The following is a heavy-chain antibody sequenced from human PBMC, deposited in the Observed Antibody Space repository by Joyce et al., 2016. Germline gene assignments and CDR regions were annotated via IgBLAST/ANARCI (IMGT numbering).Heavy chain of an antibody. CDR3: TKSSRTGYSSGWPDFDY. CDR1: GFTFNTYG. V-gene: IGHV3-30*18. Sequence: QVQLLESGGGVVQPGRSLRLSCAASGFTFNTYGMHWVRQAPGKGLEWVAVMSYDGSNEYYADSVKGRFTISRDNSKNTLYLQMNSLGAEDTAVYYCTKSSRTGYSSGWPDFDYWGQGTLVTVSS. J-gene: IGHJ4*02. CDR2: MSYDGSNE. D-gene: IGHD6-19*01.